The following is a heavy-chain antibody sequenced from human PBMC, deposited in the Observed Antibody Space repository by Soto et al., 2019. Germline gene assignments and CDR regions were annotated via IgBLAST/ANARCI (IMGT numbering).Heavy chain of an antibody. J-gene: IGHJ4*02. CDR1: GFTFSNAW. V-gene: IGHV3-15*01. CDR2: IKSKTDGGTT. D-gene: IGHD4-17*01. Sequence: EVQLVESGGGLVKPGGSLRLSCAASGFTFSNAWMSWVRQAPGKGLEWVGRIKSKTDGGTTDYAAPVKGRFTISRDDSKNTPYLQMNSLKTEDTAVYYCPTDLTVTTAWNVDYWGQGTLVTVSS. CDR3: PTDLTVTTAWNVDY.